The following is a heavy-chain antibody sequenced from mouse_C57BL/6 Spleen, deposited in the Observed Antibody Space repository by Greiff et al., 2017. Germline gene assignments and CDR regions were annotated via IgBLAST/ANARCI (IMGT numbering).Heavy chain of an antibody. D-gene: IGHD1-1*01. CDR3: ARVYYGSSYVGFYYFDY. J-gene: IGHJ2*01. Sequence: QVQLQQPGAELVMPGASVKLSCKASGYTFTSYWMHWVKQRPGQGLEWIGEIDPSDSYTNYNQKFKGKSTLTVDKSSSTAYMQLSSLTSEVSAVYYCARVYYGSSYVGFYYFDYWGQGTTLTVSS. V-gene: IGHV1-69*01. CDR1: GYTFTSYW. CDR2: IDPSDSYT.